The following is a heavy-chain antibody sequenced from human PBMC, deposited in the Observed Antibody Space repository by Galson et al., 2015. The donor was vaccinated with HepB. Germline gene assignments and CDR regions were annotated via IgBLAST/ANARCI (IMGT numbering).Heavy chain of an antibody. CDR2: MSGSGDRT. CDR3: AKDLMVRGGRFFMDV. Sequence: SLRLSCAASGFTFSTYGMSWVRQAPGKGLEWVSSMSGSGDRTYYADSVKGRFTISRDNSKNTMYLQMSSLRVEDTAVYYCAKDLMVRGGRFFMDVWGKGTTVTVSS. V-gene: IGHV3-23*01. D-gene: IGHD3-10*01. J-gene: IGHJ6*03. CDR1: GFTFSTYG.